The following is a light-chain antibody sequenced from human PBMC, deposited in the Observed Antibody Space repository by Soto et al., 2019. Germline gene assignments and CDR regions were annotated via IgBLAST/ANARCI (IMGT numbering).Light chain of an antibody. CDR1: QSISTW. CDR3: QQYNYYRT. V-gene: IGKV1-5*01. Sequence: DIQMTQSPSTLSASVGDRVTITCRASQSISTWLAWYQQKPGEAPKLLIYDASSLESGVPSRFSGSGSGAEFTLTISSLQPDDFATYYCQQYNYYRTLGQGTKVDIK. J-gene: IGKJ1*01. CDR2: DAS.